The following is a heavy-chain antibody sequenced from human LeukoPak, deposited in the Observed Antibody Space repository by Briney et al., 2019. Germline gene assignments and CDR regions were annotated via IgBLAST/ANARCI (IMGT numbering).Heavy chain of an antibody. D-gene: IGHD5-24*01. CDR3: TTTDRWLQLGFGY. J-gene: IGHJ4*02. CDR1: GFTVSNAW. Sequence: GGSLRLSCAVSGFTVSNAWMSWVRQAPGKGLEWVGRIRSKTDGGTTDYAAPVKGRFTISRDDSKNTLYLQMNSLKTEDTAVYYCTTTDRWLQLGFGYWGQGTLVTVSS. CDR2: IRSKTDGGTT. V-gene: IGHV3-15*05.